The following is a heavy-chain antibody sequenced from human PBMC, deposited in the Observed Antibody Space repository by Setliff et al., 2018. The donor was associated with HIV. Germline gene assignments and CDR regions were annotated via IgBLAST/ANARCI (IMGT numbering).Heavy chain of an antibody. CDR1: GFTFSDHY. J-gene: IGHJ1*01. D-gene: IGHD6-13*01. CDR2: ISWDGGST. CDR3: ARDSSSWSWAEYFQF. Sequence: GSLRLSCAASGFTFSDHYMDWVRQAPGKGLEWVGRISWDGGSTYYADSVKGRFTISRDNAKNSLSLQMNSLRAEDTAVYYCARDSSSWSWAEYFQFWGQGTPVTVSS. V-gene: IGHV3-11*04.